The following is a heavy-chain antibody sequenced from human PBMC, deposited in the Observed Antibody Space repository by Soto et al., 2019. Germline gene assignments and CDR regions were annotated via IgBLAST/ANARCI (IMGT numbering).Heavy chain of an antibody. J-gene: IGHJ5*02. CDR3: ARGRRDYYDSSGYYYVSWFDP. Sequence: TSETLSLTCAVYGGSFGGYYRSWIRQPPGKGLEWIGEINHSGSTNYNPSLKSRVTISVDTSKNQFSLKLSSVTAADTAVYYCARGRRDYYDSSGYYYVSWFDPWGQGTLVTVSS. D-gene: IGHD3-22*01. CDR2: INHSGST. V-gene: IGHV4-34*01. CDR1: GGSFGGYY.